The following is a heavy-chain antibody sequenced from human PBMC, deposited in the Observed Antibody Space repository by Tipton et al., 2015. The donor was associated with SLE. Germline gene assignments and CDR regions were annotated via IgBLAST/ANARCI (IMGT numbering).Heavy chain of an antibody. Sequence: GLVKPSETLSLTCTVSGGSISTYYWNWIRQSPGKGLEWIGYIHHSGSTNYNPSLQSRVTISRDTSRNHFSLKLNSVTAADTAVFYCARGGNWNSDPDSFDIWGQGTMVTVSS. CDR2: IHHSGST. V-gene: IGHV4-59*01. J-gene: IGHJ3*02. CDR1: GGSISTYY. CDR3: ARGGNWNSDPDSFDI. D-gene: IGHD1-7*01.